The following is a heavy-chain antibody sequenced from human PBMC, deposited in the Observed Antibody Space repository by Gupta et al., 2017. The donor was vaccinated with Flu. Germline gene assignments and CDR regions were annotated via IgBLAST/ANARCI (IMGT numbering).Heavy chain of an antibody. Sequence: SWIRQSPGKGLEWIGYIYYSGSTNYTPSLKSRVTISLDTPKNQFSLKMRSVTAADTAVYYCARGPGGSTFDYWGQGTLVTVSS. CDR2: IYYSGST. CDR3: ARGPGGSTFDY. V-gene: IGHV4-59*01. J-gene: IGHJ4*02. D-gene: IGHD3-16*01.